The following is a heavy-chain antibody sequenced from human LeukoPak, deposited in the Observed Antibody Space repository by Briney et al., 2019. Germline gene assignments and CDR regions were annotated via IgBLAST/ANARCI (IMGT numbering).Heavy chain of an antibody. D-gene: IGHD4-17*01. V-gene: IGHV3-30*03. J-gene: IGHJ4*02. CDR1: GFTFSSYG. Sequence: PGGSLRLSCAASGFTFSSYGMHWVRQAPGKGLEWVAVISYDGSNKYYADSVKGRFTISRDNSKNTLYLQMYSLRAEDTAVYYCAPGGDYTFFDYWGQGTLVTVSS. CDR2: ISYDGSNK. CDR3: APGGDYTFFDY.